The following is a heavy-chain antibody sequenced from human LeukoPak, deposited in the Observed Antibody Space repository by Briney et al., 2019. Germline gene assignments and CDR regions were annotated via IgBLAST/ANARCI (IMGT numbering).Heavy chain of an antibody. CDR2: IKQDGSEK. J-gene: IGHJ3*02. D-gene: IGHD3-16*01. CDR1: GFTFSSYW. CDR3: ARDYRFGGGVAFDI. Sequence: PGGSLRLSCAASGFTFSSYWMSWVRQAPGKGLEWVANIKQDGSEKYYVDSVKGRFTISRDNAKNSLYLQMNSLRAEDTAVYYCARDYRFGGGVAFDIWGQGTMVTVSS. V-gene: IGHV3-7*01.